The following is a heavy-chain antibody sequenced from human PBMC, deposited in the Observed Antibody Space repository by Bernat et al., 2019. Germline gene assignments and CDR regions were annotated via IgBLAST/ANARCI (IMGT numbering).Heavy chain of an antibody. V-gene: IGHV1-69*06. J-gene: IGHJ1*01. CDR3: ARGPYSSSWYDYLLRYFQH. CDR2: IIPIFGTA. D-gene: IGHD6-13*01. Sequence: QVQLVQSGAEVKKPGSSVKVSCKASGGTFSSYAISWVRQAPGQGLEWMGGIIPIFGTANYAQKFQGRVTITADKSTSTAYMELSSLRSEDTAVYYCARGPYSSSWYDYLLRYFQHWGQGTLVTVSS. CDR1: GGTFSSYA.